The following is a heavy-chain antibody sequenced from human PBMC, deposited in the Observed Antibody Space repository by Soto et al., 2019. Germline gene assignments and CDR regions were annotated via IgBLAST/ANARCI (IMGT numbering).Heavy chain of an antibody. V-gene: IGHV3-74*01. Sequence: GGSRRLSCPASGFTFGRHWMHWVRQAPGKGLAWVSRISGEGSSTHYADYAKGRSTISRDNAKNTLYLQMNSLRAEDTAVYYCARGGNYVFDYWGQGTPVTVSS. CDR2: ISGEGSST. CDR1: GFTFGRHW. D-gene: IGHD1-7*01. J-gene: IGHJ4*02. CDR3: ARGGNYVFDY.